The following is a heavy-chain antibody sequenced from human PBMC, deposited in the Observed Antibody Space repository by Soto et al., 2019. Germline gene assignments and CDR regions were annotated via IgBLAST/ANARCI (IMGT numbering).Heavy chain of an antibody. V-gene: IGHV1-69*01. CDR3: ARVFPDGWVEPGVVRGYLDT. CDR1: VEFFSNYG. CDR2: IIPIFGTI. J-gene: IGHJ4*02. D-gene: IGHD3-3*01. Sequence: QVQLVQSGAEVKEPGSSVKVSCKASVEFFSNYGISWVRQAPGQGLEWMGGIIPIFGTISYAEKFQGRVTITADESTNTVYMELRSLRSADTDLYYCARVFPDGWVEPGVVRGYLDTWGRGTLVTVSS.